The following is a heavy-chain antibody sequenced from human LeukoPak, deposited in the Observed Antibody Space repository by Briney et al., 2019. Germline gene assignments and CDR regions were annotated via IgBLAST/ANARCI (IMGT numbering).Heavy chain of an antibody. V-gene: IGHV4-34*01. D-gene: IGHD3-9*01. CDR3: ARVVRYLWYFDL. CDR1: GGSFSGYY. Sequence: PSETLSLTCAVYGGSFSGYYWSWIRQPPGKGLEWIGEINHSGSNNYNPSLKSRVTISVDTSKTQFSLKLSSVNAADTAVYYCARVVRYLWYFDLWGRGTLVTVSS. CDR2: INHSGSN. J-gene: IGHJ2*01.